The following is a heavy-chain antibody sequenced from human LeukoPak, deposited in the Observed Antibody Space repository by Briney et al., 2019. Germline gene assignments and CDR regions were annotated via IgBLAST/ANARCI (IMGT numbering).Heavy chain of an antibody. CDR2: VYYSGTT. D-gene: IGHD3-10*01. CDR1: GGSISYSY. Sequence: PSETLSLTCTVSGGSISYSYWNWIRQPPGKGLEWIGSVYYSGTTNYNPSLKSRVTISVDTSKNQFSLKLNSVTAADTAYYYCARLTSGTYRDWGQGTLVTVSS. CDR3: ARLTSGTYRD. J-gene: IGHJ4*02. V-gene: IGHV4-59*08.